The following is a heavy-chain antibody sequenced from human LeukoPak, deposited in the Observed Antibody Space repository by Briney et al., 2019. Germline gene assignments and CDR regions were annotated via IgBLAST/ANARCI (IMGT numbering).Heavy chain of an antibody. CDR1: GGSLSSSSYY. D-gene: IGHD5-12*01. Sequence: SETLSLTCTVSGGSLSSSSYYWGWIRQPPGKGLEWIGSIYYSGSTYYNPSLKSRVTISVDTSKNQFSLKLSSVTAADTAVYYCARFLRGYVGWKDYFDYWGQGTLVTVSS. J-gene: IGHJ4*02. CDR3: ARFLRGYVGWKDYFDY. CDR2: IYYSGST. V-gene: IGHV4-39*07.